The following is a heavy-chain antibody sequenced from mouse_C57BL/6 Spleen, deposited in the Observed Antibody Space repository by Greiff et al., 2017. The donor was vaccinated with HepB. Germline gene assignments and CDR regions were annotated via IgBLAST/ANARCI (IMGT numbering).Heavy chain of an antibody. CDR3: AREGGITTVGEFAY. D-gene: IGHD1-1*01. Sequence: VMLVESGAELARPGASVKLSCKASGYTFTSYGISWVKQRTGQGLEWIGEIYPRSGNTYYNEKFKGKATLTADKSSSTAYMELRSLTSEDSAVYFCAREGGITTVGEFAYWGQGTLVTVSA. CDR1: GYTFTSYG. V-gene: IGHV1-81*01. J-gene: IGHJ3*01. CDR2: IYPRSGNT.